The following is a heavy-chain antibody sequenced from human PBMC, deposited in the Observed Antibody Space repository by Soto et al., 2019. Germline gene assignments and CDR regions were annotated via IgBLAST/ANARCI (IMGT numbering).Heavy chain of an antibody. CDR1: DNSVTSYG. D-gene: IGHD6-19*01. Sequence: ASVKCSCNASDNSVTSYGLSWVRQVPGQGLEWMGWISAYNGNTNYAQKLQGRVTMTTDTSTSTAYMELRSLRSDDTAVYYCARDSSGWIYYYYYGINVWGQGTTVTVSS. CDR3: ARDSSGWIYYYYYGINV. V-gene: IGHV1-18*01. J-gene: IGHJ6*01. CDR2: ISAYNGNT.